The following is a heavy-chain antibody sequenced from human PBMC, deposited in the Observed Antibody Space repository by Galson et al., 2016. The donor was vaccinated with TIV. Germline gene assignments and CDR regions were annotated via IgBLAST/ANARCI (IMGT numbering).Heavy chain of an antibody. CDR1: GFSLTTSGVG. Sequence: PALVKPTQTLTLTCTFSGFSLTTSGVGVGWIRQPPGKALEWLAHIYWDDDERYSPSLKSRLTITKDTSKNQVVLTMTNMDPLDTATFYCACLPNMFYYGMDVWGQGTTVTVSS. CDR3: ACLPNMFYYGMDV. CDR2: IYWDDDE. J-gene: IGHJ6*02. D-gene: IGHD3-10*02. V-gene: IGHV2-5*02.